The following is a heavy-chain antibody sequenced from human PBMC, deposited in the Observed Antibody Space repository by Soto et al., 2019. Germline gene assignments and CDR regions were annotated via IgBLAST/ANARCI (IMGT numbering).Heavy chain of an antibody. Sequence: QLQLQESGSGLVKPSQTLSLTCAVSGGSISSGGYSWVWIRQPPGQGLEWIGYIYHSGSTYYNPSLKSRVNISVDRSKTQFSLKLSSVTAADTAVYSWARVPDYWGQGTLVTVSS. D-gene: IGHD2-2*01. CDR2: IYHSGST. J-gene: IGHJ4*02. CDR3: ARVPDY. CDR1: GGSISSGGYS. V-gene: IGHV4-30-2*01.